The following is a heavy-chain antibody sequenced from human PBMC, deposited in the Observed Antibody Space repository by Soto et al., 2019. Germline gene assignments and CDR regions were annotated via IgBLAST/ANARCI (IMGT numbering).Heavy chain of an antibody. D-gene: IGHD2-2*01. J-gene: IGHJ6*02. CDR1: GYTLTELS. Sequence: GASVKVSCKVSGYTLTELSMHWVRQAPGKGLEWMGGFDPEDGETIYAQKFQGRVTMTEDTSTDTAYMELSSLRSEDTAVYYCATKSGLYCSSTSCSDYYYYYGMDVWG. V-gene: IGHV1-24*01. CDR2: FDPEDGET. CDR3: ATKSGLYCSSTSCSDYYYYYGMDV.